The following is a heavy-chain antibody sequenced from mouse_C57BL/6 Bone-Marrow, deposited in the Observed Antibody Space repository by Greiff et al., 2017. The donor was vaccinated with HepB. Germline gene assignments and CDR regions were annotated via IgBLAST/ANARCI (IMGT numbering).Heavy chain of an antibody. CDR1: GYTFTSYW. Sequence: VQLQQPGAELVKPGASVKMSCKASGYTFTSYWITWVKQRPGQGLEWIGDNYPGSGSTNYNEKFKSKATLTVDTSSSTAYMQLSSLTSEDSAVYYCARWGKFDYDMDYWGQGTSVTVSS. CDR3: ARWGKFDYDMDY. J-gene: IGHJ4*01. CDR2: NYPGSGST. V-gene: IGHV1-55*01.